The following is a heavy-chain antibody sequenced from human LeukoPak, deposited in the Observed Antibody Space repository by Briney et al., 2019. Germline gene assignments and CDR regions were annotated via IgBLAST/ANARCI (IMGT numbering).Heavy chain of an antibody. CDR2: IIPIFGTA. D-gene: IGHD3-3*01. J-gene: IGHJ6*03. V-gene: IGHV1-69*05. Sequence: GASVKVSCKASGGTFSSYAISWVQQAPGQGLEWMGGIIPIFGTANYAQKFQGRVTITTDESTSTAYMELSSLRSEDTAVYYCARELRFLEGTTEYYYYMDVWGKGTTVTVSS. CDR3: ARELRFLEGTTEYYYYMDV. CDR1: GGTFSSYA.